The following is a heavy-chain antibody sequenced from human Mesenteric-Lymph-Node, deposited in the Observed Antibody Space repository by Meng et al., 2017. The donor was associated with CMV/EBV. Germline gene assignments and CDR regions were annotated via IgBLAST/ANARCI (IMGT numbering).Heavy chain of an antibody. V-gene: IGHV4-4*02. CDR3: SSRWTGYYVY. D-gene: IGHD3/OR15-3a*01. Sequence: LTCAVSGGSISSSNWWSWVRQPPGKGLEWIGEIFHSGSTNYNPSLKSRVTISVDKSKNHFSLQLSSVTAADTAIYYCSSRWTGYYVYWGQGTPVTVSS. CDR2: IFHSGST. CDR1: GGSISSSNW. J-gene: IGHJ4*02.